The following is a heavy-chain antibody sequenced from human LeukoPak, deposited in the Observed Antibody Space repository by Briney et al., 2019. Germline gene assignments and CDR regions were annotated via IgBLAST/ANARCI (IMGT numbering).Heavy chain of an antibody. CDR1: GFTFSSYS. CDR2: ISSSSSYI. Sequence: PGGSLRLSCAASGFTFSSYSMNWVRQAPGKGLEWVSSISSSSSYIYYADSVKGRFTISRDNAKNSLYLQMNSLRAEDTAVYYCARDRDVRFLEWLGARGTSYYYGMDVWGQGTTVTVSS. J-gene: IGHJ6*02. D-gene: IGHD3-3*01. CDR3: ARDRDVRFLEWLGARGTSYYYGMDV. V-gene: IGHV3-21*01.